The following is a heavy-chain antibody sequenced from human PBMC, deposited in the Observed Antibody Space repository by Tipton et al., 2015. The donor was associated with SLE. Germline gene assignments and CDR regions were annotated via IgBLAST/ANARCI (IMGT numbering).Heavy chain of an antibody. CDR1: GGSISSGSYY. J-gene: IGHJ3*02. Sequence: TLSLTCTVSGGSISSGSYYWSWIRQPAGKGLEWIGRIYYTGSTYYKPSLKSRVTISVDTSKNQFSLNLSSVTAADTAIYYCARDPFSGTSRAEDIWGQGTMVTVSS. CDR2: IYYTGST. D-gene: IGHD1-26*01. V-gene: IGHV4-61*02. CDR3: ARDPFSGTSRAEDI.